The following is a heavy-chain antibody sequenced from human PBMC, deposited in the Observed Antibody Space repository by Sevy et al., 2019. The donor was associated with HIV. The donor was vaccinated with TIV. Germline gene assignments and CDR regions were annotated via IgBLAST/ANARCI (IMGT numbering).Heavy chain of an antibody. CDR3: ARHATISGGDY. Sequence: GESLKISCKGSGYNFTSHWIIWVRQMSGKGLEWMGIIYPGDSDTKYSPSFQGQVTISADKSISTAYLQWSSLKASDTAIYYCARHATISGGDYWGQGTLVTVSS. CDR1: GYNFTSHW. D-gene: IGHD3-10*01. V-gene: IGHV5-51*01. J-gene: IGHJ4*02. CDR2: IYPGDSDT.